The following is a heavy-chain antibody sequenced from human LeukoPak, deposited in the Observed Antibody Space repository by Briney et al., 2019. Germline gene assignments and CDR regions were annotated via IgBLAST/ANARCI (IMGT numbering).Heavy chain of an antibody. J-gene: IGHJ4*02. D-gene: IGHD3-16*02. CDR2: ISGSGGST. CDR3: AKASGAFGGVIVTQPPDY. CDR1: GFTFSSYA. Sequence: GGSLRLSCAASGFTFSSYAMSWVRQAPGKGLEWVSAISGSGGSTYYADSVKGRFTISRDNSKNTLYLQMNSLRAEDTAVYYCAKASGAFGGVIVTQPPDYWGQGTRVTVSS. V-gene: IGHV3-23*01.